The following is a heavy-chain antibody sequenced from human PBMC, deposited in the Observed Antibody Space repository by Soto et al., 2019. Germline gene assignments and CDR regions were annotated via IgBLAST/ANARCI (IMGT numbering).Heavy chain of an antibody. CDR1: GVTFSSYG. CDR2: ISYDGTNK. CDR3: AIEKATRGYSFLVDY. J-gene: IGHJ4*02. Sequence: QVQLVESGGGVVQPGRSLRLSCAASGVTFSSYGMHWVRQAPGQGLEWVAVISYDGTNKYSADSVKGRFTISRDDSKNTLDLLLNSLRPEDTAVYYCAIEKATRGYSFLVDYWGQGTLVTVSS. D-gene: IGHD5-18*01. V-gene: IGHV3-30*03.